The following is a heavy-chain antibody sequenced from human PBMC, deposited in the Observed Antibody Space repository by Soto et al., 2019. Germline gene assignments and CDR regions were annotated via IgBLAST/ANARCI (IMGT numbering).Heavy chain of an antibody. V-gene: IGHV3-30*04. CDR2: ISYDGSKT. Sequence: QVQLVESGGGVVQPGRSLRLSCAASAFTFRSYTMHWVRQAPGKGLEWVATISYDGSKTNYADSVRGRFTISRDNSKSTLLLQMDSLRTEETAVYSCARDRDSSYFPPPYYFDSWGQGTLVTVSS. CDR1: AFTFRSYT. CDR3: ARDRDSSYFPPPYYFDS. J-gene: IGHJ4*02. D-gene: IGHD4-4*01.